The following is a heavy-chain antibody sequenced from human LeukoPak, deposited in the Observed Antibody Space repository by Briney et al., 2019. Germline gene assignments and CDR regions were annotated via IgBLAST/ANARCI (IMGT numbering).Heavy chain of an antibody. CDR2: ISGSGGST. J-gene: IGHJ6*02. D-gene: IGHD6-19*01. Sequence: HSGGSLRLSCAASGFTFSSYAMSWVRQAPGKGLEWVSAISGSGGSTYYADSVKGRFTISRDNSKNTLYLQMNSLRAEDTAVYYCERAYSSGWFNLYYYYGMDVWGQGTTVTVSS. CDR3: ERAYSSGWFNLYYYYGMDV. CDR1: GFTFSSYA. V-gene: IGHV3-23*01.